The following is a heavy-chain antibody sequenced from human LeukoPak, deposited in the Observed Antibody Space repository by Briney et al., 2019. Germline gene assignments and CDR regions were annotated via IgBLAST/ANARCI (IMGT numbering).Heavy chain of an antibody. CDR3: ARGCGDGYNSVLCAFGY. V-gene: IGHV4-59*02. CDR1: GGSVNNYY. Sequence: SETLSLTCTDSGGSVNNYYWSWIRQPPGKGLEWIGYGYYSGTTNYKPSLKSRVTISVDTSKNQFSLKVSSVTAADTAVYYCARGCGDGYNSVLCAFGYWGQGTLVTVSS. J-gene: IGHJ4*02. CDR2: GYYSGTT. D-gene: IGHD5-24*01.